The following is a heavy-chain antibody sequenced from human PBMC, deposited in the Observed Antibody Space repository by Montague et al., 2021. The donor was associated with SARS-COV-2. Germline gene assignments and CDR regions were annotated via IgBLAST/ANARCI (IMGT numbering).Heavy chain of an antibody. D-gene: IGHD6-13*01. CDR3: ARRSGSSSWFSDY. J-gene: IGHJ4*02. V-gene: IGHV4-59*08. Sequence: SETLFLTCSVSGDSIKTYYWSWIRQPPGRGLEYIGYVFYTGSTNYNPSLKSRLTISEDTSKNQFSLELRTVTAADTAVYYCARRSGSSSWFSDYWGRGILVTVSS. CDR2: VFYTGST. CDR1: GDSIKTYY.